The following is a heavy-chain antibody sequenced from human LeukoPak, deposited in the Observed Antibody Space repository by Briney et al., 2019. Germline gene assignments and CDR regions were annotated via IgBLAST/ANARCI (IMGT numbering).Heavy chain of an antibody. CDR3: ARGSQKYYYVD. D-gene: IGHD2-15*01. V-gene: IGHV4-39*07. Sequence: PSETLSLTCTVSGGSISSSSYYWGWIRQPPGKGLEWIGSIYYSGSTYYNPSLKSRVTISVDTSKNQFSLKLSSVTAADTAVYYCARGSQKYYYVDWGQGTLVTVSS. J-gene: IGHJ4*02. CDR2: IYYSGST. CDR1: GGSISSSSYY.